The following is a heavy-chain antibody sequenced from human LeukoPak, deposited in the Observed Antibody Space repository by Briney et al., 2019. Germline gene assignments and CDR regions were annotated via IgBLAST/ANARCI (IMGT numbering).Heavy chain of an antibody. D-gene: IGHD6-6*01. J-gene: IGHJ4*02. V-gene: IGHV3-30*09. CDR3: ARVFGREQLVGSGFDY. Sequence: GESLKISCKGSGYSFISYWIGWVRQAPGKGLEWVAVISYDGSNKYYADSVKGRFAISRDNSKNTLYLQMNSLRAEDTAVYYCARVFGREQLVGSGFDYWGQGTLVTVSS. CDR1: GYSFISYW. CDR2: ISYDGSNK.